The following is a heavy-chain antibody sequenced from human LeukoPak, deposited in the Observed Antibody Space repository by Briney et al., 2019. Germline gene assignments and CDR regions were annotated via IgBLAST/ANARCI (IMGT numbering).Heavy chain of an antibody. J-gene: IGHJ3*01. CDR3: AGNPTSSLLRGNAFDL. CDR2: SLYSGSA. Sequence: SETLSLTCSVSGVSISSSGHYWGWIRQPPGKGLEWIGSSLYSGSAYYSPSLKSRVTISVDTSKKQFSLKLSSVTAADTAVYYCAGNPTSSLLRGNAFDLWGQGTMVTVSS. D-gene: IGHD2-2*01. V-gene: IGHV4-39*01. CDR1: GVSISSSGHY.